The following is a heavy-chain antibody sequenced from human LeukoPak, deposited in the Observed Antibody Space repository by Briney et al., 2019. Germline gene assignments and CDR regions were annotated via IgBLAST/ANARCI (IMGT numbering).Heavy chain of an antibody. D-gene: IGHD3-22*01. CDR1: GYTFTDYY. J-gene: IGHJ2*01. Sequence: GVSVKVSCKASGYTFTDYYMHWVRQAPGQGLEWMGIINPNGGSTSYAQKFQGRVTMTRDTSTSTVYMELSSLRSEDTAVYYCARDPRLSSGYSTGILWYFDLWGRGTLVTVSS. CDR2: INPNGGST. CDR3: ARDPRLSSGYSTGILWYFDL. V-gene: IGHV1-46*01.